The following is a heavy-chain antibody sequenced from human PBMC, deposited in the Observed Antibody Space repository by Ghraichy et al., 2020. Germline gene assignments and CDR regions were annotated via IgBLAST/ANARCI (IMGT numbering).Heavy chain of an antibody. CDR1: GYTFTNYD. D-gene: IGHD6-19*01. J-gene: IGHJ4*02. V-gene: IGHV1-8*01. CDR3: ARAAVTNTGNSIGWYYYFDY. CDR2: MNPNSGNT. Sequence: ASVKVPCKASGYTFTNYDINWVRQATGQGLEWVGWMNPNSGNTGYAQKFQGRVTMTRNTSISTAYMELSSVRSEDTAVYYCARAAVTNTGNSIGWYYYFDYWGQGTLVTVSS.